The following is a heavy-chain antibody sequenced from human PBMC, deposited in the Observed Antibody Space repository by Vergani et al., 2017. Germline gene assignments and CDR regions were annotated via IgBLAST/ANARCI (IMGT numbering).Heavy chain of an antibody. D-gene: IGHD6-13*01. V-gene: IGHV1-69*01. CDR2: IIPIFGTA. Sequence: QVQLVQSGAEVKKPGSSVKVSCKASGGTFSSYAISWVRQAPGQGLEWMGGIIPIFGTANYAQKFQGRVTITADESTSTAYMELSSLRSEDTALYYCAVRIAAAGSSYYYGMDVWGQGTTVTVSS. J-gene: IGHJ6*02. CDR3: AVRIAAAGSSYYYGMDV. CDR1: GGTFSSYA.